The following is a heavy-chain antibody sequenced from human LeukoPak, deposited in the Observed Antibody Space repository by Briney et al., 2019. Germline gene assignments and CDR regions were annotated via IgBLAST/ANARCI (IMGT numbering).Heavy chain of an antibody. J-gene: IGHJ6*02. V-gene: IGHV3-23*01. CDR1: GFTFSSYA. Sequence: GGSLRLSCAASGFTFSSYAMSWLRQAPGKGLEWVPGISGNAVNIFYADSVKGRFTISRDNSNNPLFLLMNSLRAEDTAVYYCAKRHFDWSTNYYYGMDVWGQGTTVTVSS. D-gene: IGHD3-9*01. CDR2: ISGNAVNI. CDR3: AKRHFDWSTNYYYGMDV.